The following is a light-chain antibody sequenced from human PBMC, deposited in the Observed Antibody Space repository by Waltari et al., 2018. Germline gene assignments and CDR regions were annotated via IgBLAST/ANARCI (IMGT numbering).Light chain of an antibody. J-gene: IGLJ3*02. CDR1: TSDIGDYDY. CDR2: DVT. CDR3: SSFTSSSTVV. Sequence: QSALTQPASVSGSPGQSIPISCTGTTSDIGDYDYVPWYQQHPGKVPKVMIYDVTKRPSGVSNRFSGSKSGNTASLTISGLQAEDEADYYCSSFTSSSTVVFGGGTKLTVL. V-gene: IGLV2-14*03.